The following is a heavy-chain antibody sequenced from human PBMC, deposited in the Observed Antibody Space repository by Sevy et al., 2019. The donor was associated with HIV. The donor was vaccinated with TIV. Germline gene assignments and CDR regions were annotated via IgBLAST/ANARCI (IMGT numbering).Heavy chain of an antibody. J-gene: IGHJ4*01. CDR3: SRERRSSGIDY. CDR1: GFAFSTYG. CDR2: IWYEGINK. D-gene: IGHD3-10*01. Sequence: GGSLRLSCTASGFAFSTYGMHWVRQAPGKGLEWVAIIWYEGINKDYAEPVKGRFTISRDKSKNTLYLQMNSLGVDETAVYYSSRERRSSGIDYWGQGTLVTVSS. V-gene: IGHV3-33*01.